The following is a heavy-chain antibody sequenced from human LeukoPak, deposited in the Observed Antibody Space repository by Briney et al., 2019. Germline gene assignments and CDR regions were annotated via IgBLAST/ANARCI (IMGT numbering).Heavy chain of an antibody. CDR1: GYTFRSYG. D-gene: IGHD3-3*01. Sequence: ASVKVSCKASGYTFRSYGISWVRQAPGQGLEWMGWISSDNDKTNYGQKFQGRVTMTTDTSTTTVYMELRSLRSDDTAVYYCARGRIITIYGVDHHDAYDFWGQGTMVTVSS. V-gene: IGHV1-18*01. CDR3: ARGRIITIYGVDHHDAYDF. CDR2: ISSDNDKT. J-gene: IGHJ3*01.